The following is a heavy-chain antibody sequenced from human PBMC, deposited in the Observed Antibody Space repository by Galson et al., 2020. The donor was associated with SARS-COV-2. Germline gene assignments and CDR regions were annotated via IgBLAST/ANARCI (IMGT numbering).Heavy chain of an antibody. CDR1: GGSVSSGVYS. D-gene: IGHD6-13*01. Sequence: SETLSLTCTVSGGSVSSGVYSWSWIRQPPGKGLEWIGYIHYSGSTNYNTSLMSRVTISVDTSKNQFPLRVTSVTAADTAVYYCARDSHEPGIAAAAFYSWGQGMLVTVPS. V-gene: IGHV4-61*08. J-gene: IGHJ5*01. CDR3: ARDSHEPGIAAAAFYS. CDR2: IHYSGST.